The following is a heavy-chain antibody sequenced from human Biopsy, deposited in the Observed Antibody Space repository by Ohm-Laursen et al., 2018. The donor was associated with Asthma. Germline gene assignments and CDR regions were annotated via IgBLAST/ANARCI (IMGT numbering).Heavy chain of an antibody. J-gene: IGHJ4*02. D-gene: IGHD6-19*01. Sequence: LRLSCSASRFTYEMHWVRQAPGKGLEWVAVISYDGSSIYYADSVKGRFTISRDNSKNTLSLQMNSLTAEDTAVYYCAREGMAGTHIEDWGQGTLVTVSS. CDR2: ISYDGSSI. CDR1: RFTYE. CDR3: AREGMAGTHIED. V-gene: IGHV3-30-3*01.